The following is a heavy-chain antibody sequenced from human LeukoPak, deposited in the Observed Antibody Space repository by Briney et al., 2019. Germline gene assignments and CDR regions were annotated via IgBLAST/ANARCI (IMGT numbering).Heavy chain of an antibody. Sequence: PSETLSLTCTVSGGSVSSGSYYWSWIRQPPGKGLEWVGYIYYSGSTNYNPSLKSRVTISVDTSKNQFSLKLSSVTAADTAVYYCAGTYCSSTSCLSVYGMDVWGKGTTVTVSS. J-gene: IGHJ6*04. CDR1: GGSVSSGSYY. D-gene: IGHD2-2*01. CDR2: IYYSGST. V-gene: IGHV4-61*01. CDR3: AGTYCSSTSCLSVYGMDV.